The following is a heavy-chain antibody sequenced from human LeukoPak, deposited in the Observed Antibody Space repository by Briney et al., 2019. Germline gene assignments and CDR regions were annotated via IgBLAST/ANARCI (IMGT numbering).Heavy chain of an antibody. D-gene: IGHD2-15*01. CDR3: ARQYCSGGSCYYDY. CDR1: GGSISSYY. Sequence: KASETLSLTCTVSGGSISSYYWSWIRQPAGKGLEWIGRIYTSGSTNYNPSLKSRVTMSVDTSKNQFSLKLSSVTAADTAVYYCARQYCSGGSCYYDYWGQGTLVTVSS. V-gene: IGHV4-4*07. J-gene: IGHJ4*02. CDR2: IYTSGST.